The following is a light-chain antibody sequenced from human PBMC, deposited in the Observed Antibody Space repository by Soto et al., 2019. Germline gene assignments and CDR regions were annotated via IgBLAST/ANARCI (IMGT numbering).Light chain of an antibody. Sequence: EIVMTQSAATLSVSPGERATLSCRASQSVSSNLAWYQQKPGQAPSLLIYGASTRATGIPARFSGSGSGTEFTLTISSLQSEDFAVYYCHQYNGWPRTFGQGTKVEIK. CDR3: HQYNGWPRT. J-gene: IGKJ1*01. CDR1: QSVSSN. V-gene: IGKV3-15*01. CDR2: GAS.